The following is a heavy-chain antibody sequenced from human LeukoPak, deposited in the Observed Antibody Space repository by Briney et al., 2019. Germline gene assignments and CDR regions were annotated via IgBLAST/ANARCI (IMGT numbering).Heavy chain of an antibody. CDR2: ISGSGGST. CDR3: AKDRPGYSVWRDY. CDR1: GFTCSSYA. D-gene: IGHD3-16*01. J-gene: IGHJ4*02. Sequence: PGGSLILSCAASGFTCSSYAMSWVRQAPGKGLEWVSAISGSGGSTYYADSVKGRFTISRDNSKNTLYLQMNSLRAEGTAVYYCAKDRPGYSVWRDYWGQGTLVTVSS. V-gene: IGHV3-23*01.